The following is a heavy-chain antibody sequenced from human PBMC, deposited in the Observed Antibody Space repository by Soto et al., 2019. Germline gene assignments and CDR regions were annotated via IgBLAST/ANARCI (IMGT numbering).Heavy chain of an antibody. Sequence: SETLSLTCTVSGGSISSGGYYWSWIRQHPGKGLEWIGYIYYSGSTYYNPSLKSRVTISVDTSKNQFSLRLSSVTAADTAVYYCARGLQEENGYFDYWGQGTLVTVSS. V-gene: IGHV4-31*03. J-gene: IGHJ4*02. CDR2: IYYSGST. CDR3: ARGLQEENGYFDY. CDR1: GGSISSGGYY.